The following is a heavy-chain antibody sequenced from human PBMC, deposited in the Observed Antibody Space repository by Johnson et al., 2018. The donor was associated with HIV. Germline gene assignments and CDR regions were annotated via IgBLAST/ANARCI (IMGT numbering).Heavy chain of an antibody. CDR3: ARDGESQQLTLGDALDV. V-gene: IGHV3-30*04. Sequence: QVQLVESGGGVVQPGRSLRLSCAASGFTFSSYAMHWVRQAPAKGLEWVAVISYDGSDKYYADSVKGRFTISRDSSKNTLYLQMNSLRAEDTAMYYCARDGESQQLTLGDALDVWGQGTLVTVSS. J-gene: IGHJ3*01. CDR2: ISYDGSDK. CDR1: GFTFSSYA. D-gene: IGHD6-13*01.